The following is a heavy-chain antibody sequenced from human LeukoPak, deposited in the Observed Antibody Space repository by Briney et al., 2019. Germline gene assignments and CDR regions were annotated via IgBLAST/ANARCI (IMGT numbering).Heavy chain of an antibody. CDR2: IKQDGSER. D-gene: IGHD2-2*02. CDR1: GFTFSRFW. CDR3: SDYTTSRGGFDY. J-gene: IGHJ4*02. V-gene: IGHV3-7*01. Sequence: GGSLRLSCAASGFTFSRFWMTWVRQAPGKGLERVANIKQDGSERYYVDSVKGRFTISRDNAKNSLYLQMNSLRAEDTAVYYCSDYTTSRGGFDYWGQGTLVTVSS.